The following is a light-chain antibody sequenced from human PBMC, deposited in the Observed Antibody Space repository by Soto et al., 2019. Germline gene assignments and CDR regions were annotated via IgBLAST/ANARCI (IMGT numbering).Light chain of an antibody. Sequence: QSALTQPPSVSGSPGQSVTISCTGTSSDIGSYNRVSWYQQPPGTAPKLMIYEVSNRPSGVPDRFSGSKSGNTASLTISGLQAEDEGDYYCSSYTTSGTLVFGGGTKVTVL. CDR2: EVS. CDR3: SSYTTSGTLV. CDR1: SSDIGSYNR. V-gene: IGLV2-18*02. J-gene: IGLJ2*01.